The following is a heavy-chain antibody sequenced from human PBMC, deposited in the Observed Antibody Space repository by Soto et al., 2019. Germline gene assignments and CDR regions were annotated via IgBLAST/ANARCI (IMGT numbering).Heavy chain of an antibody. D-gene: IGHD3-10*01. CDR1: GGSISSGGYS. CDR2: IYHSGST. J-gene: IGHJ4*02. CDR3: ARENNVLPGGYFDY. Sequence: QLQLQESGSGLVKPSQTLSLTCAVSGGSISSGGYSWSWIRQPPGNGLEWIGYIYHSGSTYYNPSLTSLVTISVDRSKNQFSLKLSSVTAADTAVYYCARENNVLPGGYFDYWGQGTLVTVSS. V-gene: IGHV4-30-2*01.